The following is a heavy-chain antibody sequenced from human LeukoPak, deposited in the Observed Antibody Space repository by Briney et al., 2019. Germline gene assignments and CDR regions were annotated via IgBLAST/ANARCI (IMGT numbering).Heavy chain of an antibody. D-gene: IGHD3-22*01. V-gene: IGHV3-23*01. J-gene: IGHJ4*02. CDR1: GFTFTNYA. Sequence: GGSLRLSCAASGFTFTNYAMSWVRQPPATALEWVSTSLASGGTTFYADSVKGRFTVTRDNSKNTLFLQMNSLRAEDSAVYYCARGDYSDTTAFYSLDSPYDHWGQGTQVTVYS. CDR3: ARGDYSDTTAFYSLDSPYDH. CDR2: SLASGGTT.